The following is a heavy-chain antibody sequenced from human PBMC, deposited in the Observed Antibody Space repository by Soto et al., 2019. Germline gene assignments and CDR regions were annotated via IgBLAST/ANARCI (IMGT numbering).Heavy chain of an antibody. Sequence: SETLSPTCAVSGGSISSGGYSWSWIRQPPGKGLEWIGYIYHSGSTYYNPSLKSRVTISVDRSKNQFSLKLSSVTAADTAVYYCARVPDRWGQGTLVTVS. CDR1: GGSISSGGYS. CDR2: IYHSGST. D-gene: IGHD2-2*01. J-gene: IGHJ5*02. V-gene: IGHV4-30-2*01. CDR3: ARVPDR.